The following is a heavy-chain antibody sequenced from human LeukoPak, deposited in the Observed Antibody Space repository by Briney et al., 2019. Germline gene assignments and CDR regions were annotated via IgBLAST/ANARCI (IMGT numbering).Heavy chain of an antibody. Sequence: SETLSLTCAVYGGSFSGYYWSWIRQPPGKGLEWIGEINHSGSTNYNPSLKSRVTVSVDTSKNQFSLKLSSVTAADTAVYYCARDLNYGAGAFDIWGQGTMVTVSS. CDR3: ARDLNYGAGAFDI. CDR2: INHSGST. V-gene: IGHV4-34*01. CDR1: GGSFSGYY. J-gene: IGHJ3*02. D-gene: IGHD4-11*01.